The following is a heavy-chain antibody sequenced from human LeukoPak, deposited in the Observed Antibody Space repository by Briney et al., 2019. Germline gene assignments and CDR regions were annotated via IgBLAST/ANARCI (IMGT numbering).Heavy chain of an antibody. V-gene: IGHV1-69*05. Sequence: ASVKVSCKASGGTFSSYAISWVRQAPGQGLEWMGGIIPIFGTANYAQKFQGRVTITTDESTSTAYMELSSLRSEDTAAYYCARDLQLERREGAFDIWGQGTMVTVSS. D-gene: IGHD1-1*01. CDR1: GGTFSSYA. CDR3: ARDLQLERREGAFDI. CDR2: IIPIFGTA. J-gene: IGHJ3*02.